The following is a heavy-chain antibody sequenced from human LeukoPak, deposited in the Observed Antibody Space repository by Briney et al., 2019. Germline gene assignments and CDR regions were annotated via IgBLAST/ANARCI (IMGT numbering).Heavy chain of an antibody. CDR1: GFTISDYW. J-gene: IGHJ5*02. CDR3: VRDGGTDWYDP. V-gene: IGHV3-7*01. D-gene: IGHD3-16*01. CDR2: IKQDGSEK. Sequence: GGSLRLSCAASGFTISDYWMTWVRQGPGKGLEWVANIKQDGSEKTYVDSVKGRFTISRDNAKNSIFLQMNSLRVEDMAMYYCVRDGGTDWYDPWGQGTLVSVSS.